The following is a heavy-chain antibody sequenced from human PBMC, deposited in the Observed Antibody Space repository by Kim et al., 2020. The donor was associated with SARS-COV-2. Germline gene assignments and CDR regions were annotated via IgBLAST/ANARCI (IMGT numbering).Heavy chain of an antibody. CDR1: GGSISSSSYY. D-gene: IGHD3-3*01. Sequence: SETLSLTCSVSGGSISSSSYYWGWIRQPPGKGLEWIGSIHYGGSTYYNPSLKSRVTISVDRSENQFSLKLGSVTAADTAVYFCARNRHERVLDWSALYYYCYMAVGGKGSTVSVS. J-gene: IGHJ6*03. CDR2: IHYGGST. V-gene: IGHV4-39*01. CDR3: ARNRHERVLDWSALYYYCYMAV.